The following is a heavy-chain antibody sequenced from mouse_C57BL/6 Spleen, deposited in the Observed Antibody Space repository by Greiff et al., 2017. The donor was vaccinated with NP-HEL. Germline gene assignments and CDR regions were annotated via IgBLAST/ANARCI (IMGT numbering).Heavy chain of an antibody. Sequence: EVQLQQSGPELVKPGASVKISCKASGYTFTDYYMNWVKQSHGKSLEWIGDINPNNGGTSYNQKFKGKATLTVDKSSSTAYMELRSLTSEDSAVYYCARGGGYDYDRNWFAYWGQGTLVTVSA. CDR2: INPNNGGT. CDR3: ARGGGYDYDRNWFAY. D-gene: IGHD2-4*01. CDR1: GYTFTDYY. V-gene: IGHV1-26*01. J-gene: IGHJ3*01.